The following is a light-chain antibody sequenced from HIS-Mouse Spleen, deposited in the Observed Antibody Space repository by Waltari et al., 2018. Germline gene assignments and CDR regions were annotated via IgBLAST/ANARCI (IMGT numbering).Light chain of an antibody. V-gene: IGKV1-5*03. Sequence: DIQMTQSPSTLSASVGDRVPITCRASQSISSRLAWYQQKPGKAPTLLIYKASSLESGVPSRFSGSGSGTELTLTISSLRPDDFATYYCQQYNSYIFTFGPGTKVDIK. CDR1: QSISSR. CDR3: QQYNSYIFT. CDR2: KAS. J-gene: IGKJ3*01.